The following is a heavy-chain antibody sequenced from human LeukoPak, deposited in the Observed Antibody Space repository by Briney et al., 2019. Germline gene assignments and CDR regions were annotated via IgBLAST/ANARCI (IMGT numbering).Heavy chain of an antibody. V-gene: IGHV3-74*01. CDR3: AREGALTVTKDAFDI. CDR1: GFSISTYW. D-gene: IGHD4-17*01. J-gene: IGHJ3*02. CDR2: INPDGSTT. Sequence: PGGSLRLSCAASGFSISTYWIHWVRQAPGKGLVWVSRINPDGSTTYYADSVKGRFTISRDNAKNSLYLQMNSLRAEDTAVYYCAREGALTVTKDAFDIWGQGTMVTVSS.